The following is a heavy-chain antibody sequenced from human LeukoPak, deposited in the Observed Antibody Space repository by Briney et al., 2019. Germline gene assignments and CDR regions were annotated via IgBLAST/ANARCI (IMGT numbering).Heavy chain of an antibody. CDR1: GFTFSSYW. J-gene: IGHJ4*02. Sequence: GGSLRLSCAASGFTFSSYWMSWVRQAPGKGLEWVANIKQDGSEKYYVDSVKGRLTISRDNAKNSLYLQMNSLRAEDTAVYYCARVFGYSYGYDYFDYWGQGTLVTVSS. CDR3: ARVFGYSYGYDYFDY. D-gene: IGHD5-18*01. V-gene: IGHV3-7*01. CDR2: IKQDGSEK.